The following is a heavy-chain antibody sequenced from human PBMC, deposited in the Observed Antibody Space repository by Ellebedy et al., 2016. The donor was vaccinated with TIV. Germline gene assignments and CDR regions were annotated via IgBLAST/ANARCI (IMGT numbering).Heavy chain of an antibody. V-gene: IGHV4-59*01. CDR1: GGSISGYY. Sequence: SETLSLXCTVSGGSISGYYWSWIRQPPGKGLEWIGYIYYSGSTNYNPSLKSRVTISVDTSKNQFSLKLSSVTAADTAVYYCAREGVSGSSNWFDPWGQGTLVTVSS. J-gene: IGHJ5*02. D-gene: IGHD1-26*01. CDR3: AREGVSGSSNWFDP. CDR2: IYYSGST.